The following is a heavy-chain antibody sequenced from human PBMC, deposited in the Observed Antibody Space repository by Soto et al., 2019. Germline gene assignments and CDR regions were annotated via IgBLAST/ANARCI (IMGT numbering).Heavy chain of an antibody. CDR3: AKDSATSGSFLD. CDR1: GFTFSSYG. V-gene: IGHV3-30*18. D-gene: IGHD1-26*01. Sequence: QVQLVESGGGVVQPGRSLRLSCAASGFTFSSYGVHWVRQAPGKGLEWVAVISYDGSNKYYADSVKGRFTISRDNSKNTLYLQMNSLRAEDTAVYYCAKDSATSGSFLDWGQGTLVTVSS. J-gene: IGHJ1*01. CDR2: ISYDGSNK.